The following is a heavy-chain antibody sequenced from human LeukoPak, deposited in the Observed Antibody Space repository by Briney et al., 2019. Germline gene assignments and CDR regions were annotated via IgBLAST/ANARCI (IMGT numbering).Heavy chain of an antibody. Sequence: SGGSLRLSCAASGFTFSSYWMHWVRQAPGKGLVWVSRINGDGSSTSYADSVKGRFTISRDNAKNMLYLQMNSLRAEDTAVYYCARFRGDYASFDYWGQGTLVTVSS. D-gene: IGHD4-17*01. V-gene: IGHV3-74*01. CDR3: ARFRGDYASFDY. J-gene: IGHJ4*02. CDR1: GFTFSSYW. CDR2: INGDGSST.